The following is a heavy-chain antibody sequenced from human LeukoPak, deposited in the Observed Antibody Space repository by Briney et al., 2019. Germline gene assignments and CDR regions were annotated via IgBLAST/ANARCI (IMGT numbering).Heavy chain of an antibody. D-gene: IGHD3-10*01. V-gene: IGHV3-7*01. CDR2: IKQDGSEK. J-gene: IGHJ4*02. Sequence: GGSLRLSCAASGFTFSRYWMSWVRQAPGKGLEWVANIKQDGSEKYYVDSVKGRFTISRDNAKNSVYLQMNSLRVEDTAVYYCAPYYYGSGTSLGYWGQGTLVTVSS. CDR1: GFTFSRYW. CDR3: APYYYGSGTSLGY.